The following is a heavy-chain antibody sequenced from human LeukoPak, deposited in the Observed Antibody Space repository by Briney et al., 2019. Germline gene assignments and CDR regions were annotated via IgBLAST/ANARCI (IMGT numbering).Heavy chain of an antibody. J-gene: IGHJ3*02. CDR2: ISSSSSYI. CDR3: ARDRKGYGDLYWARDAFDI. D-gene: IGHD4-17*01. CDR1: GFTFSSYS. Sequence: GGSLRLSCAASGFTFSSYSMNWVRQAPGKGLEWVSSISSSSSYIYYADSVKGRFTISRDNAKNSLYLQMNSLRAEDTAVYYCARDRKGYGDLYWARDAFDIWGQGTMVTVSS. V-gene: IGHV3-21*01.